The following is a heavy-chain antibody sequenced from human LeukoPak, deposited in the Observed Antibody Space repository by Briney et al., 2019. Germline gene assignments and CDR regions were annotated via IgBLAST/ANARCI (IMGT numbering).Heavy chain of an antibody. CDR3: ARSLDY. J-gene: IGHJ4*02. V-gene: IGHV3-7*01. CDR1: GFTFSSYS. CDR2: IKQDGSEK. Sequence: PGGSLRLSCAASGFTFSSYSMNWVRQAPGKGLEWVANIKQDGSEKYYVDSVKGRFTISRDNSKNSLYLQMNSLRAEDTATYYCARSLDYWGQGIQVTVSS.